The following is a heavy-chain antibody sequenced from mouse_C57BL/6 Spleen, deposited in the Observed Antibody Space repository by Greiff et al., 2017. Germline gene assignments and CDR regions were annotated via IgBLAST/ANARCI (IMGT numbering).Heavy chain of an antibody. CDR1: GFTFTDYY. J-gene: IGHJ3*01. V-gene: IGHV7-3*01. D-gene: IGHD2-4*01. CDR2: IRNKANGYTT. CDR3: ARSYYYDERVWFAY. Sequence: EVKLEESGGGLVQPGGSLSLSCAASGFTFTDYYMSWVRQPPGKALEWLGFIRNKANGYTTEYSASVKGRFTISRDNSQSILYLQMNALRAEDSATYYCARSYYYDERVWFAYWGQGTLVTVSA.